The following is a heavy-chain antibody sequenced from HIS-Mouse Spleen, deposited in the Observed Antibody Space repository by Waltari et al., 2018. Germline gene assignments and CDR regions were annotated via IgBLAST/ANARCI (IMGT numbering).Heavy chain of an antibody. Sequence: EVQLVESGGGLVQPGGSLRLSCAAAGFTVSSTYMSWVRQAPGKGLEWVSVIYSGGSTYYADSVKGRFTISRDNSKNTLYLQLNSLRAEDTAVYYCARSNWYFDYWGQGTLVTVSS. CDR1: GFTVSSTY. CDR2: IYSGGST. V-gene: IGHV3-66*01. J-gene: IGHJ4*02. CDR3: ARSNWYFDY. D-gene: IGHD7-27*01.